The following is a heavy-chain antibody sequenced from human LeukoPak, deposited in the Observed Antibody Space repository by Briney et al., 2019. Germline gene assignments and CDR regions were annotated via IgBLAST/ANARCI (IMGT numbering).Heavy chain of an antibody. CDR2: MNPNSGNT. D-gene: IGHD3-3*01. Sequence: GSVKVSCKASGYTFTSYDINWVRQATGQGLEWMGWMNPNSGNTGYAQKFQGRVTMTRNTSISTAYMELSSLRSEDTAVYYCARAPGEAIFGARGVDAFDIWGLGTMVTVSS. J-gene: IGHJ3*02. CDR1: GYTFTSYD. V-gene: IGHV1-8*01. CDR3: ARAPGEAIFGARGVDAFDI.